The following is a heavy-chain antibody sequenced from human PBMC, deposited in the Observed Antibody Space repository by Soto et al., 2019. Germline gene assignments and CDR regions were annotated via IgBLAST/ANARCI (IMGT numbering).Heavy chain of an antibody. D-gene: IGHD1-26*01. J-gene: IGHJ4*02. CDR3: ARDWELGY. Sequence: EVQLAESGGGLVQPGGSLRLSCAASGFSFSSYWMSWVRQAPGKGLEWVANIKPDGSEKYYVVSVKGRFTISRDNAKNSLYLQMNSLRAEDTSVYYCARDWELGYWGQGTLVTVSS. V-gene: IGHV3-7*01. CDR2: IKPDGSEK. CDR1: GFSFSSYW.